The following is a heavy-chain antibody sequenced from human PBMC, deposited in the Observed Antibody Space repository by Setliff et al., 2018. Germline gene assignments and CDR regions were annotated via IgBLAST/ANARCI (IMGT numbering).Heavy chain of an antibody. Sequence: ASVKVSCKASGYAFTNYYIHWVRQAPGQGLEWMGLINPSGGTTTYAQKFLGRLTMTSDTSAGTVYMELSSLRSDDTAVYYCARVPQEAFYYYDRGNHFDSWGQGTLVTVSS. V-gene: IGHV1-46*01. D-gene: IGHD3-22*01. J-gene: IGHJ4*02. CDR3: ARVPQEAFYYYDRGNHFDS. CDR2: INPSGGTT. CDR1: GYAFTNYY.